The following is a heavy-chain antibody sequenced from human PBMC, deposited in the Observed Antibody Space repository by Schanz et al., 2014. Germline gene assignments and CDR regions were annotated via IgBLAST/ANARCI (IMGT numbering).Heavy chain of an antibody. CDR2: ISAQTGDT. V-gene: IGHV1-18*01. J-gene: IGHJ4*02. CDR3: ARGFDCGDR. CDR1: GYTFTAYG. D-gene: IGHD2-21*01. Sequence: VQSVHSGTEVQKLGASVKVSCQTSGYTFTAYGINWVRQAPGQGLEWIGWISAQTGDTRYAQKMQGRVTMTRDVSSTTAVLELRSLRYDDTAVYYCARGFDCGDRWGQGTLVIVSS.